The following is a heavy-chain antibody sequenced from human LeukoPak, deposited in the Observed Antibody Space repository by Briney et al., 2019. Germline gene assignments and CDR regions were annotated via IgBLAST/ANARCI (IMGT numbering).Heavy chain of an antibody. CDR1: GFTFSSYT. CDR2: ISSSSSSL. D-gene: IGHD2-2*02. V-gene: IGHV3-21*01. CDR3: VRDGCSSTSCYSVNDY. J-gene: IGHJ4*02. Sequence: GGSLRLSCAASGFTFSSYTMNWVRQAPGRGLEWVSSISSSSSSLYYADSVKGRFTISRDNAKNSLYLQMNSLRAEDTAVYYCVRDGCSSTSCYSVNDYWGQGTLVTVSS.